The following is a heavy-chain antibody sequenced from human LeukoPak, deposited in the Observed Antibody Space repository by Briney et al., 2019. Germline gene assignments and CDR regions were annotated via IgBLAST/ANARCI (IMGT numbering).Heavy chain of an antibody. J-gene: IGHJ5*02. Sequence: SETLSLTCTVSGGSISSYYWSWIRQPPGKGLEWIGYIYYSGSTNYNPSLKSRVTISVDTSKNQFSLKLSSVTAADTAVYYCARDSGWGYNWFDPWGQGTLVTVSS. CDR3: ARDSGWGYNWFDP. CDR1: GGSISSYY. D-gene: IGHD3-16*01. CDR2: IYYSGST. V-gene: IGHV4-59*01.